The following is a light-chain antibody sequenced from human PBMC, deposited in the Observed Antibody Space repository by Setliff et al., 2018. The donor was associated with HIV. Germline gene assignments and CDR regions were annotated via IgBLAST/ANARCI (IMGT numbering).Light chain of an antibody. CDR2: DVK. CDR3: CSYAGSGPV. CDR1: SSDVGGYNY. J-gene: IGLJ1*01. Sequence: QSALTQPASVSGSPGQSITLSCTGTSSDVGGYNYVSWYQQHPDKAPKLMIYDVKNRPSGVSDRFSGSKSGNTASLTISGPQAEDEADYYCCSYAGSGPVFGAGTKVTVL. V-gene: IGLV2-23*02.